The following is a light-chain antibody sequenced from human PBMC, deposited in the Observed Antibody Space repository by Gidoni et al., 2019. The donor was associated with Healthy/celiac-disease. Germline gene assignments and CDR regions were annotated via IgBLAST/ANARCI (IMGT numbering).Light chain of an antibody. J-gene: IGLJ3*02. CDR1: SSNIGNNY. CDR3: GTWDSSLSAWV. CDR2: DNN. Sequence: QSVLTQPPSVSAAPGQKVTLSCSGSSSNIGNNYVSWYQQLPGTAPKLLIYDNNKRPSGIPDRFSGSKSGTSATLGITGLQTGDEADYYCGTWDSSLSAWVFGGGTKLTV. V-gene: IGLV1-51*01.